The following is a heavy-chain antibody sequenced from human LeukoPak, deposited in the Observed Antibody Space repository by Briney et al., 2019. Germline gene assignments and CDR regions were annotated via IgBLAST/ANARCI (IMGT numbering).Heavy chain of an antibody. CDR1: GFTFSSYA. D-gene: IGHD3-22*01. CDR2: ISYDGSNK. Sequence: GGSLRLSCAASGFTFSSYAMHWVRQAPGKGLEWVAVISYDGSNKYYADSVKGRFTISRDNSKSTLYLQMNSLRAEDTAVYYCAREYYYDSSGYSAFDIWGQGTMVTVSS. CDR3: AREYYYDSSGYSAFDI. J-gene: IGHJ3*02. V-gene: IGHV3-30*04.